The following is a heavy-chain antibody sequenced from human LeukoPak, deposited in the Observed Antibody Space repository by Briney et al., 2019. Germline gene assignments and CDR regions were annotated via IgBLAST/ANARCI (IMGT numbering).Heavy chain of an antibody. CDR3: ARIYCTNGVCSRGAFALDI. J-gene: IGHJ3*02. CDR2: IYHSGST. D-gene: IGHD2-8*01. CDR1: GGSFSGYY. V-gene: IGHV4-38-2*01. Sequence: SETLSLTCAVYGGSFSGYYWGWIRQPPGKGLEWIGSIYHSGSTYYNPSLKSRVTISVDTSKNQFSLKLSSVTAADTAVYYCARIYCTNGVCSRGAFALDIWGQGTMVTVSS.